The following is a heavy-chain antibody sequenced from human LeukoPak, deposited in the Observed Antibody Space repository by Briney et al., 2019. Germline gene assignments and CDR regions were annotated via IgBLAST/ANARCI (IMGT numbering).Heavy chain of an antibody. Sequence: GGSLRLSCAASGFTFSSYAMSWVRQAPGKGLEWVSAISGSGGSTYYADSVKGRFTISRDNSKNTLYLQMSSLRSEDTAVYYCARDSPNYYDSSGYSGFVYWGQGTLVTVSS. CDR1: GFTFSSYA. CDR3: ARDSPNYYDSSGYSGFVY. CDR2: ISGSGGST. V-gene: IGHV3-23*01. D-gene: IGHD3-22*01. J-gene: IGHJ4*02.